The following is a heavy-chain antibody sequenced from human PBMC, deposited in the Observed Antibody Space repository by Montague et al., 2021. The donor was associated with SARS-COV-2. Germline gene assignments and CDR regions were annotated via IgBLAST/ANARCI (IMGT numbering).Heavy chain of an antibody. J-gene: IGHJ3*01. D-gene: IGHD3-10*01. Sequence: SETLSLTCTVSGGSITSNWWSWIRQPPWKGLEWVGYALYTGRSRSNPSLQSRVFISVDTSKNQVSLKLSSVTAADTAVYYCARDTFYYGSDSYYVDSFDLWGQGTMVAVSS. V-gene: IGHV4-59*01. CDR1: GGSITSNW. CDR2: ALYTGRS. CDR3: ARDTFYYGSDSYYVDSFDL.